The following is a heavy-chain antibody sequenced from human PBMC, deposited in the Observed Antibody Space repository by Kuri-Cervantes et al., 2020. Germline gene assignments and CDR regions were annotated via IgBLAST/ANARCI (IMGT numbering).Heavy chain of an antibody. Sequence: ASVKVSCKASGYIFTSYGISWVRQAPGQGLEWMGWISAYNGDTNYAQKLQGRVTMTTDTSTSTAYMELRSLRSDDTAVYYCARDHIVATTVWRRVFDYWGQGTLVTVSS. J-gene: IGHJ4*02. CDR1: GYIFTSYG. V-gene: IGHV1-18*01. CDR3: ARDHIVATTVWRRVFDY. D-gene: IGHD5-12*01. CDR2: ISAYNGDT.